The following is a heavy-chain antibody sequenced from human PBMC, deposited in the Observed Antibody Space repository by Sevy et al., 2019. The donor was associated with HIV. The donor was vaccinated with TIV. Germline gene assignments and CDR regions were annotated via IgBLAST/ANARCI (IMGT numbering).Heavy chain of an antibody. CDR1: GYTFTGYY. J-gene: IGHJ4*02. V-gene: IGHV1-2*02. D-gene: IGHD2-2*02. CDR3: AVGYCSSTSCHIPHWYFDY. CDR2: INPNSGGT. Sequence: SSVKVSCKASGYTFTGYYMHWVRQAPGQGLEWMGWINPNSGGTNYAQKFQGRVTMTRDTSISTAYMELSRLRSDETAVYYCAVGYCSSTSCHIPHWYFDYWGQGTLVTVSS.